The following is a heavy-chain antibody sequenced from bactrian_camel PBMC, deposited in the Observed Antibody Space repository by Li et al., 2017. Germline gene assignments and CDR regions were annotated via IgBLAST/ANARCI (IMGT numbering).Heavy chain of an antibody. CDR1: GNTHNSNY. CDR2: YDTNGSI. CDR3: AADPHFRCDDLEPNYNI. V-gene: IGHV3S53*01. J-gene: IGHJ4*01. Sequence: HVQLVESGGGSVQAGGSLRLSCVASGNTHNSNYMGWFRQSPGKQREGVAAYDTNGSINYADSVKGRFTLSPGNLGNSLYLQMDNLEPEDTATYYCAADPHFRCDDLEPNYNIWGQGTQVTVS.